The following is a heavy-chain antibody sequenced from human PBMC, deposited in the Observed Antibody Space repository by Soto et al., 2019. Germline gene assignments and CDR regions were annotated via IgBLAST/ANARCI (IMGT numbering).Heavy chain of an antibody. CDR1: GGSFSGYY. CDR2: INHSGST. CDR3: ARVKLAGCGGFDY. V-gene: IGHV4-34*01. D-gene: IGHD2-15*01. Sequence: SETLSLTCAVYGGSFSGYYWTWIRQPPGRGLEWIGEINHSGSTYYNPSLKSRVSISLDTSKNHFSLELTSVTAADTAVYYGARVKLAGCGGFDYWGLGTLVTVSS. J-gene: IGHJ4*02.